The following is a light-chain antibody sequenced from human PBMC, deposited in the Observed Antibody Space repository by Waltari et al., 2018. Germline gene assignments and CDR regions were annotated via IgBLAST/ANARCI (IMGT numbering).Light chain of an antibody. CDR1: QATGSS. CDR2: AAS. CDR3: QQANSYPRT. J-gene: IGKJ2*01. Sequence: DIRLTQSPSFLSASVGDRVTISCRASQATGSSFAWYQQKPGKAPGLLIYAASTLEVGVPPRFSGSGSGTEFTLTISSLQPEDFATYYCQQANSYPRTFGQGTKLEI. V-gene: IGKV1-9*01.